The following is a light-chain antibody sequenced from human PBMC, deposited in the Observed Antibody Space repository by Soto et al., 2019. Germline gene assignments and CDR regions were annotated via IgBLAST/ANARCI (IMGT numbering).Light chain of an antibody. CDR2: AAS. J-gene: IGKJ2*01. CDR1: QSISTY. CDR3: QQSYSTPNT. V-gene: IGKV1-39*01. Sequence: DIQMTQSPSSLSASVGDRVTITCRASQSISTYLNWYQQKPGKAPKLLIYAASSLQSGVPSRFSGSGSGTDFTLTISSLQPEDFATYYCQQSYSTPNTLGQGTKLESK.